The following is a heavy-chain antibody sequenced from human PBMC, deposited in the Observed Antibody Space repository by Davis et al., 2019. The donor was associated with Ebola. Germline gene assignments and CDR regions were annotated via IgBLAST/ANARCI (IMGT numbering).Heavy chain of an antibody. CDR1: GGSFSGYY. CDR3: ARESRGRYYYYGMDV. V-gene: IGHV4-34*01. CDR2: INHSGST. J-gene: IGHJ6*02. Sequence: MPSETLSLTCAVYGGSFSGYYWSWIRQPPEKGLEWIGEINHSGSTNYNPSLKSRVTISVDTSKNQFSLKLSSVTAADTAVYYCARESRGRYYYYGMDVWGQGTTVTVSS. D-gene: IGHD2-2*01.